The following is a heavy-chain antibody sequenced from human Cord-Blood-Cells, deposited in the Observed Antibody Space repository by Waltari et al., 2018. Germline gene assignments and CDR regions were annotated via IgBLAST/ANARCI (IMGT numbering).Heavy chain of an antibody. D-gene: IGHD5-12*01. Sequence: QVQLVQSGAEVKKPGSSVTLSCKAFGGTLGSYAISWVRQAPGQGLEWMGGIIPIFGTANYAQKFQGRVTITADESTSTAYMELSSLRSEDTAVYYCARDRSIDIVATNWFDPWGQGTLVTVSS. CDR3: ARDRSIDIVATNWFDP. V-gene: IGHV1-69*01. J-gene: IGHJ5*02. CDR1: GGTLGSYA. CDR2: IIPIFGTA.